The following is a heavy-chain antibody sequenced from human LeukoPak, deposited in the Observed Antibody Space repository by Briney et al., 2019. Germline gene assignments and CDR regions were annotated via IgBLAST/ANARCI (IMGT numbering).Heavy chain of an antibody. D-gene: IGHD6-19*01. J-gene: IGHJ4*02. CDR3: TRASSGWYSIDY. Sequence: GRSLRLSCTASGFTFGDYAMSWVRQAPGKGLEWVGFIRSKAYGGTTEYAASVKGRFTISRDDSKSIAYLQMNSLKTEDTAVYYCTRASSGWYSIDYWGQGTLVTVSS. V-gene: IGHV3-49*04. CDR1: GFTFGDYA. CDR2: IRSKAYGGTT.